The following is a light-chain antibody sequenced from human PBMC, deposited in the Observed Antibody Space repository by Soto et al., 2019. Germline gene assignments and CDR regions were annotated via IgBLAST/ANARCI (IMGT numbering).Light chain of an antibody. CDR2: GAS. Sequence: DIQLTQSPSFLSASVGDRVTISCRASQGISDYLAWYQQKPGKAPKLLIYGASSRASGIPDRFSGSGSGTDFTLTISRLEPEDFAVYFCQQYGSSPLTFGGGTKVEIK. J-gene: IGKJ4*01. CDR3: QQYGSSPLT. V-gene: IGKV1-NL1*01. CDR1: QGISDY.